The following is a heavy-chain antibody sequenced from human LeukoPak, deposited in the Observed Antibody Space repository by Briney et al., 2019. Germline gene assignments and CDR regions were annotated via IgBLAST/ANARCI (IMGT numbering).Heavy chain of an antibody. J-gene: IGHJ4*02. V-gene: IGHV2-5*01. D-gene: IGHD3-3*01. CDR1: GFSLSTSGVG. Sequence: SGPALVNPTQTLTLTCTFSGFSLSTSGVGVGWIRQPPGKALEWLALIYWNDDKRYSPSLKSRLTITKDTSKNQVVLTMTNMDPVDTATYYCAHRKNYDFGSGYGYWGQGTLVTVSS. CDR3: AHRKNYDFGSGYGY. CDR2: IYWNDDK.